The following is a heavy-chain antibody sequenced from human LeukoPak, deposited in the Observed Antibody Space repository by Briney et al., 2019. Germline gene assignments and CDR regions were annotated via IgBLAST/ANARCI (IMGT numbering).Heavy chain of an antibody. CDR3: ARDGSILYSSGWYDY. CDR2: INPNTGGT. J-gene: IGHJ4*02. D-gene: IGHD6-19*01. Sequence: ASVKVSCKASGYIFTGYYLHWVRQALGQGLEWMGRINPNTGGTDYAQKFQGRVTMTRDTSISTAYMEVSRLTSDDAAVYYCARDGSILYSSGWYDYWGQGTLVTVSS. V-gene: IGHV1-2*06. CDR1: GYIFTGYY.